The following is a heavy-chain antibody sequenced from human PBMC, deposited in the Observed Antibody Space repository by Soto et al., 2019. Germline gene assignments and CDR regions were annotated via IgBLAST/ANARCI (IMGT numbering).Heavy chain of an antibody. CDR3: ARASDTAMVMRYYYYYGMDV. V-gene: IGHV4-61*01. CDR1: GGSVSSGSYY. CDR2: IYYSGST. D-gene: IGHD5-18*01. Sequence: SETLSLTCTVSGGSVSSGSYYWSWIRQPPGKGLEWIGYIYYSGSTNYNPSLKGRVTISVDTSKNQFSLKLSSVTAADTAVYYCARASDTAMVMRYYYYYGMDVWGQGTTVTVSS. J-gene: IGHJ6*02.